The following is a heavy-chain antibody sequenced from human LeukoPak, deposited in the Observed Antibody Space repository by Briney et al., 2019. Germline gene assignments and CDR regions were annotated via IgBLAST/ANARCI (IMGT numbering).Heavy chain of an antibody. Sequence: PSETLSLTCTVSGGSISSYYWSWIRQPPGKGLEWIGYIYYSGSTNYNPSLKSRVTISVDTSKNQFSLKLRSVTAADTAVYYCARDKGDYGDYYWFDPWGQGTLVTVSS. J-gene: IGHJ5*02. CDR2: IYYSGST. V-gene: IGHV4-59*01. D-gene: IGHD4-17*01. CDR3: ARDKGDYGDYYWFDP. CDR1: GGSISSYY.